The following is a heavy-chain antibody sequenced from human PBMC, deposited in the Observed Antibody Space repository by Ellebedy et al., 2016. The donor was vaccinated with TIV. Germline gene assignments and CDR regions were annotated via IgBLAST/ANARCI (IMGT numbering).Heavy chain of an antibody. Sequence: GESLKISCEASGSTFRSYGMSWVRLAPGKGLEWVSSISTTDGTHYADSVKGRFTISRDNPKNTLYLQMNSLRVEDTAVYSFATQLWNSEFWGQGTLVIVSS. D-gene: IGHD5-18*01. CDR1: GSTFRSYG. CDR2: ISTTDGT. CDR3: ATQLWNSEF. J-gene: IGHJ4*02. V-gene: IGHV3-23*01.